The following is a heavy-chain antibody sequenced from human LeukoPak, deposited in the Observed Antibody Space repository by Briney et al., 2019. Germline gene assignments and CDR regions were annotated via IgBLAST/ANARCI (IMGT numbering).Heavy chain of an antibody. CDR2: ISGDGGST. CDR3: AKGTYGSGSYSFDY. J-gene: IGHJ4*02. Sequence: GGSLRLSCAASGFTFDDYAMHWVRQAPGKGLEWVSLISGDGGSTYYADSVKGRFTISRDNSKNSLYLQMNSLRTEDTALYYCAKGTYGSGSYSFDYWGQGTLVTVSS. D-gene: IGHD3-10*01. V-gene: IGHV3-43*02. CDR1: GFTFDDYA.